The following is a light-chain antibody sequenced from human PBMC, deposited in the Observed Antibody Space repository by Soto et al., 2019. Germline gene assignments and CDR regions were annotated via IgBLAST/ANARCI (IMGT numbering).Light chain of an antibody. Sequence: EIVMTQSPATLSVSPGGRATLSCRASQSISGTLAWYQQKPGQAPRLLIYGASTRATSFPARFSGSGSGTDFTPTISSLQSEDFAVYYCQQYNNWPPITFGQGTRLEIK. CDR2: GAS. J-gene: IGKJ5*01. V-gene: IGKV3-15*01. CDR3: QQYNNWPPIT. CDR1: QSISGT.